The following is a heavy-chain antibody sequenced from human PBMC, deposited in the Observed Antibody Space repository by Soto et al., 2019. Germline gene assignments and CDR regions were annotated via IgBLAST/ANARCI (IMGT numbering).Heavy chain of an antibody. J-gene: IGHJ5*02. CDR3: ATQEVGGSYVYTFDP. V-gene: IGHV4-39*01. CDR1: GGSITSSSYY. Sequence: QLHLRESGPGLVKPSETLSLTCTVSGGSITSSSYYWVWIRQHPGKGLEWIGSIYYSGSTYYNPSLKSRVTISVDTSKNQFSLKLSSVTAADTAVYYCATQEVGGSYVYTFDPWGQGTLVTVSS. D-gene: IGHD1-26*01. CDR2: IYYSGST.